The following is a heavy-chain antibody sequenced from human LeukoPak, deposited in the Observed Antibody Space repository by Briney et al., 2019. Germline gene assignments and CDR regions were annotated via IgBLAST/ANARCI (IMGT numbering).Heavy chain of an antibody. D-gene: IGHD3-22*01. V-gene: IGHV4-4*07. CDR1: GGSMTVYY. Sequence: PSETLSLTCTVSGGSMTVYYWNWIRQSAGKGLEWIGRMHSSGTTTNYNPSFKSRVTMSIDTSRKQLSLKLNSVTAADTAVYYCARGYYDGTGYYYPSFDHWGQGTQVIVSS. CDR3: ARGYYDGTGYYYPSFDH. J-gene: IGHJ4*02. CDR2: MHSSGTTT.